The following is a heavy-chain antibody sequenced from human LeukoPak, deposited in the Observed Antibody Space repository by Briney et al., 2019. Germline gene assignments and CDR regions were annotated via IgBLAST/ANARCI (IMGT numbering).Heavy chain of an antibody. D-gene: IGHD6-13*01. Sequence: PGGSESLSRALSGFTVSSNYMSWARQAPEKGLEWVSVIYTGDSTYYADSVEGPFTISREQSKNTMFHQIKRQTAKDPGGYFRGRGEGSSWSHDYWGRGTLVTVSS. CDR1: GFTVSSNY. V-gene: IGHV3-53*01. J-gene: IGHJ4*02. CDR2: IYTGDST. CDR3: GRGEGSSWSHDY.